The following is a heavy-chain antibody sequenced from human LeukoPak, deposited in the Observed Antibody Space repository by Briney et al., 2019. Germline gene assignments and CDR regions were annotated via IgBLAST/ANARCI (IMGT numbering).Heavy chain of an antibody. J-gene: IGHJ4*02. CDR1: GSSISGGGYY. Sequence: SQTLSLTCTVSGSSISGGGYYWSWIRQHPGKGLEWIGFIYYSGSTYYNPSLKSRVTISVDTSKNQFSLKLSSVTAEDTAVYYCARWGYCGSTSCPGFDYWGQGTLVTVSS. CDR2: IYYSGST. D-gene: IGHD2-2*01. CDR3: ARWGYCGSTSCPGFDY. V-gene: IGHV4-31*03.